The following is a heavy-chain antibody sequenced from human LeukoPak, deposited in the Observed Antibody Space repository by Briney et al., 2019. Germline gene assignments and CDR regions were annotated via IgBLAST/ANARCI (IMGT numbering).Heavy chain of an antibody. Sequence: GGSLRLSCAASGFTFSSYGMHWVRQAPGKGLEWVAFIRYDGSNKYYADSVKGRFTISRDNSKNTLYLQMNSLRAEDTAVYYCAKDADSGLRIFGVVRLPGYYYMNVWGKGTTVTVSS. D-gene: IGHD3-3*01. V-gene: IGHV3-30*02. CDR1: GFTFSSYG. CDR2: IRYDGSNK. J-gene: IGHJ6*03. CDR3: AKDADSGLRIFGVVRLPGYYYMNV.